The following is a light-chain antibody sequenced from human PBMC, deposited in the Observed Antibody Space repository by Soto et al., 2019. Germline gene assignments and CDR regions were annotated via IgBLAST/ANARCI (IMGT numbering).Light chain of an antibody. CDR1: SSDVGGYNY. V-gene: IGLV2-11*01. CDR2: DVS. CDR3: CSYAGSYTGV. Sequence: QSALTQPRSVSGSPGQSVTISCTGNSSDVGGYNYVSWYQQHPGKAPKLMIYDVSKRPSGVPDRFSGFKSGNTASLTISGLHAEDEADYYCCSYAGSYTGVFGGGTKLTVL. J-gene: IGLJ3*02.